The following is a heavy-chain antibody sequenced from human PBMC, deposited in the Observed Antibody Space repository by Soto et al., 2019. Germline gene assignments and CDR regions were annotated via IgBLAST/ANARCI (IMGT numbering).Heavy chain of an antibody. Sequence: PSETLSMTCTVSGGSVSSGSYYWSWIRQPPGKGLEWIGYIYYSGSTNYNPSLKSRVTISVDTSKNQFSLKLSSVTAADTAVYYCAREVVVVVAARGNWFDPWGQGTLVTVSS. J-gene: IGHJ5*02. CDR2: IYYSGST. D-gene: IGHD2-15*01. CDR1: GGSVSSGSYY. V-gene: IGHV4-61*01. CDR3: AREVVVVVAARGNWFDP.